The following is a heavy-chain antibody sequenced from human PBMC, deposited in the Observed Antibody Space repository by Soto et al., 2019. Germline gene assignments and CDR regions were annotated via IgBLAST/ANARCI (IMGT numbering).Heavy chain of an antibody. CDR1: GFSFSIYA. Sequence: GGSLRLSCAASGFSFSIYAMNWVRQAPGKGLEWVSGISGGGGSTYHADSVKGRFTISRDNSKNTLYLQMNSLRAEDTAVYYCAKDPTSYDTSAQSDSCGQGPLVTVS. V-gene: IGHV3-23*01. D-gene: IGHD3-22*01. CDR2: ISGGGGST. J-gene: IGHJ4*02. CDR3: AKDPTSYDTSAQSDS.